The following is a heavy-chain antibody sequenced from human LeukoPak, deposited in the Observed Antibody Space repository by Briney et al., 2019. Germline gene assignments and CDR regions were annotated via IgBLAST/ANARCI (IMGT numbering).Heavy chain of an antibody. CDR2: IYYSGSN. CDR1: GGSISSGDYY. Sequence: PSQTLSLTCTVSGGSISSGDYYWSWIRQPPGKGLEWIGYIYYSGSNYYNPSLKSRVTISVDTSKNQFSLKLSSVTAADTAVYYCARDHWSYCWFDPWGQGTLVTVSS. D-gene: IGHD1-26*01. J-gene: IGHJ5*02. V-gene: IGHV4-30-4*08. CDR3: ARDHWSYCWFDP.